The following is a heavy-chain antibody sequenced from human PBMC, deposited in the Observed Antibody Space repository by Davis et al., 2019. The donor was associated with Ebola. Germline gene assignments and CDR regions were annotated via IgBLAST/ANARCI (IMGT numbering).Heavy chain of an antibody. J-gene: IGHJ6*02. CDR1: GFTFSSYG. Sequence: GESLKISCAASGFTFSSYGMHWVRQAPGKGLEWVAVIWYDGSNKYYADSVKGRFTISRDNSKNTLYLQMNSLRAEDTAVYYCARDQRDVLLWFRAADYYYYGMDVWGQGTTVTVSS. CDR3: ARDQRDVLLWFRAADYYYYGMDV. CDR2: IWYDGSNK. V-gene: IGHV3-33*01. D-gene: IGHD3-10*01.